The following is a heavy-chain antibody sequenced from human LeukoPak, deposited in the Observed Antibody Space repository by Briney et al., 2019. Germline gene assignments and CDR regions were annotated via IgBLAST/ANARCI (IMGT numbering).Heavy chain of an antibody. CDR3: ARVPLMITFGGVIVSGAFDI. CDR2: IYYSGST. V-gene: IGHV4-59*08. D-gene: IGHD3-16*02. J-gene: IGHJ3*02. Sequence: SETLSLTCTVSGGSISSYSWSWIRQPPGKGLEWIGYIYYSGSTNYNPSLKSRVTISLDTSKNQFSLKLTSVTAADTAVYYCARVPLMITFGGVIVSGAFDIWGQGTMVTVSS. CDR1: GGSISSYS.